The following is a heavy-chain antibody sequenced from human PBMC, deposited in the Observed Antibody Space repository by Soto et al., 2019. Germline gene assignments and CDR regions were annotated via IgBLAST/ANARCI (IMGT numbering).Heavy chain of an antibody. D-gene: IGHD7-27*01. J-gene: IGHJ4*02. CDR2: IKTKTDGGTT. CDR1: GFTFSNAW. Sequence: EVQLVQSGGGLVKPGGSLRLSCAASGFTFSNAWMTWVRQAPGKGLEWVGLIKTKTDGGTTDYAAPVKGRFTISRDDSKNTLYIQMNSLKSEDTAVYYGTSTLGYWGQGTLVTVSS. V-gene: IGHV3-15*01. CDR3: TSTLGY.